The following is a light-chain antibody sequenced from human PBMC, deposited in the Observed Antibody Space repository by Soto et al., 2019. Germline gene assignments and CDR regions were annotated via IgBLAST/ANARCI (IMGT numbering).Light chain of an antibody. CDR1: QGISGC. Sequence: AIRMTQSPSSFSASTGDRVTITCRASQGISGCLAWYQQKPGKAPKLLIYAASTLQSWVPSRFSGSGSGTDFTLTISCLQSEDCATYYCQQYYSYPWTFGQGTKVEIK. CDR2: AAS. J-gene: IGKJ1*01. V-gene: IGKV1-8*01. CDR3: QQYYSYPWT.